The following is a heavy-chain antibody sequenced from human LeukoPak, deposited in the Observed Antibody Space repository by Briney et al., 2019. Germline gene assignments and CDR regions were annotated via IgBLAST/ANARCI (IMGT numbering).Heavy chain of an antibody. CDR1: GYTFTGYY. J-gene: IGHJ6*03. V-gene: IGHV1-2*02. CDR2: INPNSGGT. Sequence: GASVKVSCKASGYTFTGYYMHWVRQAPGQGLEWMGWINPNSGGTNYAQLFQGRLTMTRDTSTSTAYMELSRVRPDDTAVYYGARAKLLANYNYYYMDVWGEGTTVTVSS. CDR3: ARAKLLANYNYYYMDV. D-gene: IGHD3-10*01.